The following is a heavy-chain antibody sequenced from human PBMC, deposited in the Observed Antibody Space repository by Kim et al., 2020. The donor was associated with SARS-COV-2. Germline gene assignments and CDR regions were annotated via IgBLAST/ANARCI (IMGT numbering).Heavy chain of an antibody. CDR3: ARRSALWFGEYDY. J-gene: IGHJ4*02. V-gene: IGHV4-39*01. D-gene: IGHD3-10*01. Sequence: YTPSLKSRVTISVDTSKNQFSLKLSSVTAADTAVYYCARRSALWFGEYDYWGQGTLVTVSS.